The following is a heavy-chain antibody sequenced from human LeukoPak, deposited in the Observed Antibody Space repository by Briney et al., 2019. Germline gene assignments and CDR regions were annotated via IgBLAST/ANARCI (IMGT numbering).Heavy chain of an antibody. CDR3: AKDLRSDHYESGGYYYSPNWFDP. D-gene: IGHD3-22*01. V-gene: IGHV3-7*01. CDR1: GFTFSSYS. J-gene: IGHJ5*02. CDR2: INQDESEK. Sequence: GGSLRLSCAASGFTFSSYSMNWVRQTPGKGLEWVATINQDESEKYYLDSVKGRFTISRDNSKNTLYLQMNSLRAEDTAVYYCAKDLRSDHYESGGYYYSPNWFDPWGQGTPVTVSS.